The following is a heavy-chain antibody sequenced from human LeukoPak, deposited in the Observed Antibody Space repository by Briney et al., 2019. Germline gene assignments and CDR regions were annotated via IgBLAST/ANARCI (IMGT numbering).Heavy chain of an antibody. CDR2: LSGGGVNT. V-gene: IGHV3-23*01. J-gene: IGHJ4*02. Sequence: GGSLRLSCAASGFIFSDYYMSWVRQAPGKGLEWVSALSGGGVNTYYTDSVRGRFTISRDNSKNTLYLQMNSLTPEDTAMYYCAKDKGDLWSGTPLDSWGQGTLVTVSS. CDR3: AKDKGDLWSGTPLDS. D-gene: IGHD3-3*01. CDR1: GFIFSDYY.